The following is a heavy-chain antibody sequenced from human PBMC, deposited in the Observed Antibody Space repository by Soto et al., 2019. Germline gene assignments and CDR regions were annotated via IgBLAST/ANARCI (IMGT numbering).Heavy chain of an antibody. CDR2: IYPGDQET. J-gene: IGHJ4*02. CDR3: ARSPRSSPYFDY. Sequence: GESLKISCQCSGYTFSNFWIGWVRQLPGRGLEWMGIIYPGDQETRYSPSFHGKVAISADKSINTAYLQWNSLEASDTAFYFCARSPRSSPYFDYWGQGALVTVSS. CDR1: GYTFSNFW. V-gene: IGHV5-51*01. D-gene: IGHD6-13*01.